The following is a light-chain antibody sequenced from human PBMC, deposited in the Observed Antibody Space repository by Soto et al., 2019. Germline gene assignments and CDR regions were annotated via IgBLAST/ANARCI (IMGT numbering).Light chain of an antibody. CDR2: AAS. CDR1: QSVSSS. J-gene: IGKJ5*01. Sequence: EMVLTQAPATLSLSPGDRDTLSRRASQSVSSSLTWYQQQTGQAPRLLIYAASIRATGIPARFSGSGYGTDFNLTISSLETEDFAVYYCQQRSNWPITFGQGTRLEIK. V-gene: IGKV3-11*01. CDR3: QQRSNWPIT.